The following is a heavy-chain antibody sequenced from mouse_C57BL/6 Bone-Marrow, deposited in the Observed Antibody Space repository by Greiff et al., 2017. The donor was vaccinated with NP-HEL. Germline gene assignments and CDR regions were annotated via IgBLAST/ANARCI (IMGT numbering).Heavy chain of an antibody. D-gene: IGHD1-1*01. CDR2: IYPGDGDT. CDR1: GYAFSSSW. Sequence: VQLQQSGPELVKPGASVKISCKASGYAFSSSWMNWVKQRPGTGLEWIGRIYPGDGDTNYNGKFKGKATLTADKSSSTAYMQLSSLTSEDSAVYFCAKTVVALDYFDYWGQGTTLTVSS. V-gene: IGHV1-82*01. J-gene: IGHJ2*01. CDR3: AKTVVALDYFDY.